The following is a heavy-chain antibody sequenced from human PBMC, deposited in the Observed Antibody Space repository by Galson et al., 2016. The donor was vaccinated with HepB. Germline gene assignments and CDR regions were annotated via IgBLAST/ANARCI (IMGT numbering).Heavy chain of an antibody. CDR1: GFTFSESA. D-gene: IGHD4-23*01. Sequence: SLRLSCATSGFTFSESAINWVRLASGKGLEWLGRIRSRTNSYATSYAESVKGKFTISRDDSKNTAYLQMNSLKTEDTAVYFCTRHLLYGGTSFDYWGQGTLVTVSS. J-gene: IGHJ4*02. CDR3: TRHLLYGGTSFDY. V-gene: IGHV3-73*01. CDR2: IRSRTNSYAT.